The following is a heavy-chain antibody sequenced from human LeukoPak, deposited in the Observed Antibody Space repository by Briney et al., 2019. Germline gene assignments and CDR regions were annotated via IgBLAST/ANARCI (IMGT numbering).Heavy chain of an antibody. D-gene: IGHD3-10*01. CDR1: GGSISSHY. Sequence: SETLSLTCTVSGGSISSHYWSWIRQPPGKGLEWIGYIYYSGSTNYNPSLKSRVTISVDTSKNQFSLKLSSVTAADTAVYYCARGQVLDYWGQGTLVTVSS. V-gene: IGHV4-59*11. CDR2: IYYSGST. CDR3: ARGQVLDY. J-gene: IGHJ4*02.